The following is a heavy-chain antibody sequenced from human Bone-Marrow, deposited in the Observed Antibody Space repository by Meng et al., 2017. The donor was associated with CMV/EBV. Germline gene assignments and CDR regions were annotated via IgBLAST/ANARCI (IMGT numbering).Heavy chain of an antibody. CDR2: IRYDGSNK. CDR3: AKDEWEWEPLKGPPFDY. J-gene: IGHJ4*02. CDR1: GFTVNSNY. V-gene: IGHV3-30*02. D-gene: IGHD1-26*01. Sequence: GESLKISCAASGFTVNSNYLNWVRQAPGKGLEWVAFIRYDGSNKYYADSVEGRFTISRDNSKNTLYLQMNSLRAEDTAVYNCAKDEWEWEPLKGPPFDYWGQGTLVTVSS.